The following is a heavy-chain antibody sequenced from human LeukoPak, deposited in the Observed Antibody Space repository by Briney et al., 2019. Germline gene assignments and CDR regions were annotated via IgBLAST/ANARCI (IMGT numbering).Heavy chain of an antibody. D-gene: IGHD3-3*01. Sequence: GGSLRLSCAASGFNFSTYAMNWVRQAPGKGLEWVSFISSSGGTTYYGGSVKGRFTISRDNSKSTLYLQLNSLRAEDTAVYYCARDDFWSAHWGQGTLVIVSS. J-gene: IGHJ4*02. CDR3: ARDDFWSAH. CDR2: ISSSGGTT. CDR1: GFNFSTYA. V-gene: IGHV3-23*01.